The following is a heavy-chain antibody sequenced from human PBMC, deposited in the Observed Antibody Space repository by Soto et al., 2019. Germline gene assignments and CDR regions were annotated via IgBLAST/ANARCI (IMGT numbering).Heavy chain of an antibody. D-gene: IGHD6-19*01. V-gene: IGHV3-9*01. J-gene: IGHJ5*02. CDR3: AKSSGIAVAGALDH. CDR2: ITWNSGHM. CDR1: GFTFNDYG. Sequence: EVQLVESGGGLVQPGRSLRLSCEASGFTFNDYGMHWVRQVPGKGLEWVSGITWNSGHMGYADSVKGRFTISRDNAKNSLYLQMNSLRAADTALYYCAKSSGIAVAGALDHWGQGTLVTVSS.